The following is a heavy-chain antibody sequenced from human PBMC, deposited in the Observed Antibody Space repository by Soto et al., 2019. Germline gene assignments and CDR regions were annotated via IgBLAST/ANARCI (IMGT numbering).Heavy chain of an antibody. Sequence: EVQLLESGGASVQPGGSVRLSCVVSGFAFSRYGMNWVRRAPGKGLEWVAHISGSGYSINYAESVKGRFTISRDNAKNSVSLHLDSLSVGDTAVYYCARVTNYRYFDLWGRGVLVTVSS. J-gene: IGHJ2*01. CDR2: ISGSGYSI. CDR3: ARVTNYRYFDL. CDR1: GFAFSRYG. V-gene: IGHV3-48*03.